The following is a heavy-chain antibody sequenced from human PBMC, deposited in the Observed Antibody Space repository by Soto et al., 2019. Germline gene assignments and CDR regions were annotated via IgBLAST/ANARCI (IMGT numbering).Heavy chain of an antibody. CDR3: AGAGYCTNGVCYWDY. CDR2: INPSGGST. CDR1: GYTFTSYY. Sequence: QVQLVQSGAEVKKPGASVKVSCKASGYTFTSYYMHWVRQAPGQGLEWMGIINPSGGSTSYAQKFQGGVTMTRDTSTSTVYMELSSLRSEDTGVYYCAGAGYCTNGVCYWDYWGQGTLVTVSS. J-gene: IGHJ4*02. V-gene: IGHV1-46*01. D-gene: IGHD2-8*01.